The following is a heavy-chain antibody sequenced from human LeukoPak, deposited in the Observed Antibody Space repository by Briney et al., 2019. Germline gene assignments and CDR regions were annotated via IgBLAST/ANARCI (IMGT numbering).Heavy chain of an antibody. CDR3: AREQDYYGSGMAYFDY. Sequence: EGSLRLSCAASGFTFSSYAMHWVRQAPGKGLEWVAVISYDGSNKYYADSVKGRFTISRDNSKNTLYLQMNSLRAEDTAVYYCAREQDYYGSGMAYFDYWGQGTLVTVSS. V-gene: IGHV3-30-3*01. D-gene: IGHD3-10*01. J-gene: IGHJ4*02. CDR2: ISYDGSNK. CDR1: GFTFSSYA.